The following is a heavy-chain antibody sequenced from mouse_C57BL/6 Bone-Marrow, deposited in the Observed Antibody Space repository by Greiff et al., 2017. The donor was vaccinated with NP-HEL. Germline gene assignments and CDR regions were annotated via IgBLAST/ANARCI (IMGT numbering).Heavy chain of an antibody. D-gene: IGHD1-1*01. CDR2: IDPNSGGT. Sequence: RPGRGLEWIGRIDPNSGGTKYNEKFKSKATLTVDKPSSTAYMQLSSLTSEDSAVYYCARRITTGPYAMDYWGQGTSVTVSS. J-gene: IGHJ4*01. V-gene: IGHV1-72*01. CDR3: ARRITTGPYAMDY.